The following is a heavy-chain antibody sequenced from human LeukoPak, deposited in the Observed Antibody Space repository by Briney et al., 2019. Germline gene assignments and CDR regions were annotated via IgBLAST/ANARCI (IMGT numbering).Heavy chain of an antibody. CDR1: GGSISSGSYY. CDR2: IYTSGST. CDR3: ARDSDYSNYVFDY. D-gene: IGHD4-11*01. V-gene: IGHV4-61*02. J-gene: IGHJ4*02. Sequence: SETLSLTCTVSGGSISSGSYYWSWIRQPAGKGLEWIGRIYTSGSTNYNPSLKSRVTMSVDTSKNQFSLKLSSVTAADTAVYYCARDSDYSNYVFDYWGQGTLVTVSS.